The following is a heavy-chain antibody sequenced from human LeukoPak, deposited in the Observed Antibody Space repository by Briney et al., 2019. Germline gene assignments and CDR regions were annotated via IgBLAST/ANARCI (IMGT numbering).Heavy chain of an antibody. V-gene: IGHV3-23*01. J-gene: IGHJ4*02. CDR1: GFTVSSNY. CDR3: AKDRGYTVTAADH. Sequence: GGSLRLSCAASGFTVSSNYMSWVRQAPGKGLEWVSFASGSGGITYSADSVKGRFIISRDNSKNTLYLQLNSLRAEDTAIYYCAKDRGYTVTAADHWGQGTLVIVSS. CDR2: ASGSGGIT. D-gene: IGHD4-17*01.